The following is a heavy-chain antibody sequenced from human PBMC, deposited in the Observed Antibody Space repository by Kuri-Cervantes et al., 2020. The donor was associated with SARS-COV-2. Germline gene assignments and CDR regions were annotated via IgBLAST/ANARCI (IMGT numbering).Heavy chain of an antibody. Sequence: GGSLRLSCAASGFTFSNAWMSWVRQAPGKGLEWVSSISSSSSYIYYADSVKGRFTISRDNAKNSLYLQMNSLRAEDTAVYYCATVSDYYDSSGYFLDFDYWGQGTLVTVSS. CDR1: GFTFSNAW. CDR3: ATVSDYYDSSGYFLDFDY. V-gene: IGHV3-21*01. CDR2: ISSSSSYI. J-gene: IGHJ4*02. D-gene: IGHD3-22*01.